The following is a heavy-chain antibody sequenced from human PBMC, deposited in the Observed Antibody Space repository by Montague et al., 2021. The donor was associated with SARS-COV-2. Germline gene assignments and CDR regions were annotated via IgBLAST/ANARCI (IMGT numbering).Heavy chain of an antibody. J-gene: IGHJ4*02. CDR2: TYYRSEWHT. D-gene: IGHD6-19*01. Sequence: CAISGDSVSSPAAAWNWLRQSPSRDLDLLGRTYYRSEWHTDYAVSVEGRLAIDADTSKNQFSLQLHSVTPEDSAVYYCASGWTLFDWGQGTLVTVSS. CDR3: ASGWTLFD. V-gene: IGHV6-1*01. CDR1: GDSVSSPAAA.